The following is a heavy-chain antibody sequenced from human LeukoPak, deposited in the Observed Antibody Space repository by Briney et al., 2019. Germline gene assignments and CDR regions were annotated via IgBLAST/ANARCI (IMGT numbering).Heavy chain of an antibody. CDR3: AKDPYGSGNSNWFDP. D-gene: IGHD3-10*01. J-gene: IGHJ5*02. CDR2: ISWNSGSI. V-gene: IGHV3-9*01. Sequence: GGSLRLSCAASGFTFDDYAMHWVRQAPGKGLEWVSGISWNSGSIVYADSVRGRFTISRDNAKNSLYLQMNSLRAEDTALYYCAKDPYGSGNSNWFDPWGRGTLVTVSS. CDR1: GFTFDDYA.